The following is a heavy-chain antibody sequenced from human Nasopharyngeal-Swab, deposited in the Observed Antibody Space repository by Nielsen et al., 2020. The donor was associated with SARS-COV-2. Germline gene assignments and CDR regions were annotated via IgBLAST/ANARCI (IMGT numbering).Heavy chain of an antibody. CDR3: AKGQQWLDELDY. J-gene: IGHJ4*02. CDR1: GFRFSSHA. D-gene: IGHD6-19*01. Sequence: GGSLRLSCAASGFRFSSHAMSWVRQAPGKGLEWVSGISGNGANTYYADSVKGRFTISKDMSKNTLYLQMNSLRAEDTAVYFCAKGQQWLDELDYWGQGTLVTVSS. CDR2: ISGNGANT. V-gene: IGHV3-23*01.